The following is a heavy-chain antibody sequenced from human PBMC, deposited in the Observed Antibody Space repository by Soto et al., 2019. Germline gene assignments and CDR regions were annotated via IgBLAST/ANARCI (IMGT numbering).Heavy chain of an antibody. J-gene: IGHJ4*02. CDR1: GGSISSGDYY. CDR3: ARGGTHDSSGYDLADLDY. V-gene: IGHV4-30-4*01. Sequence: PSETLSLTCTVSGGSISSGDYYWSWIRQPPGKGLEWIGYIYYSGSTYYNPSLKSRVTISVDTSKNQFSLKLSSVTAADTAVYYCARGGTHDSSGYDLADLDYWGQGTLVTVSS. D-gene: IGHD3-22*01. CDR2: IYYSGST.